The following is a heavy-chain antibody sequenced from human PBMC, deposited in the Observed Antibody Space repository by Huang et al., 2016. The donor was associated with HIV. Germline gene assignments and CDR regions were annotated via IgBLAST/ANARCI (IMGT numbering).Heavy chain of an antibody. CDR2: IYYSGST. V-gene: IGHV4-59*01. J-gene: IGHJ5*02. D-gene: IGHD6-6*01. Sequence: QVQLQESGPGLVKPSETLSLTCTVSGGSMSSYYWSWIRQPPGKGLEWIGYIYYSGSTNYNPSIKSRVTIAVDTSKNQFSLRLSSVTAADTAVYYCASASIAARRWFDPWGQGSLVTVSS. CDR3: ASASIAARRWFDP. CDR1: GGSMSSYY.